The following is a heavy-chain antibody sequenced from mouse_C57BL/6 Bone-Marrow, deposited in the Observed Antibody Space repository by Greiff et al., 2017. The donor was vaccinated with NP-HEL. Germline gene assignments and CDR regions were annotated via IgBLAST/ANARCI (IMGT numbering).Heavy chain of an antibody. J-gene: IGHJ4*01. D-gene: IGHD2-5*01. CDR2: INYDGSST. V-gene: IGHV5-16*01. Sequence: EVKLVESEGGLVQPGSSMKLSCTASGFTFSDYYMAWVRQVPEKGLEWVANINYDGSSTYYLDSLKSRFIISRDNAKNILYLQMSSLKSEDTATYYCARDQNYSNYPLWAMDYWGQGTSVTVSS. CDR1: GFTFSDYY. CDR3: ARDQNYSNYPLWAMDY.